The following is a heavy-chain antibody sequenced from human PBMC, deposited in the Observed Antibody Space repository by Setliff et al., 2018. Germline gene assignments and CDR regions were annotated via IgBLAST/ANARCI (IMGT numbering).Heavy chain of an antibody. Sequence: LKISCKASGYIFTNHWIGWVRQMPGKGLEWMGVIYPGDSDTRYSPSFQGQVTISADKSSNTAYLQWSSLKASDTAIYYCTRHEDRNKCTSSSCYRENDAFDVWGQGAMVTVSS. CDR1: GYIFTNHW. V-gene: IGHV5-51*01. CDR2: IYPGDSDT. D-gene: IGHD2-2*01. CDR3: TRHEDRNKCTSSSCYRENDAFDV. J-gene: IGHJ3*01.